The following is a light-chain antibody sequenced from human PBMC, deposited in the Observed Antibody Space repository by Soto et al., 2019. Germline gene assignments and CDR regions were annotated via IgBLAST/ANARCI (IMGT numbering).Light chain of an antibody. V-gene: IGLV1-47*01. Sequence: QSVLTQPPSASGTPGQRVTISCSGSSSYIGSKYVYWYQQLPGTAPKLLIYRNDQRPSRISDRFSGSKSGTSASLAISGLRSEDEADYSCAAWDDSLSGYVFRTGTKVTVL. CDR1: SSYIGSKY. CDR2: RND. CDR3: AAWDDSLSGYV. J-gene: IGLJ1*01.